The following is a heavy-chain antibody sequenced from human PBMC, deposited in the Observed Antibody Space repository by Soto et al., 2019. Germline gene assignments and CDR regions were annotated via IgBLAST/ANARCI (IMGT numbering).Heavy chain of an antibody. V-gene: IGHV4-59*08. D-gene: IGHD3-9*01. CDR1: GGSISSYY. Sequence: SETLPLTCTVSGGSISSYYWSWIRQPPGKGLEWIGYIYYSGSTNYNPSLKSRVTISVDTSKNQFSLKLSSVTAADTAVYYCARHVPYYDILTGYENNWYFDLWGRGTLVTVSS. CDR2: IYYSGST. CDR3: ARHVPYYDILTGYENNWYFDL. J-gene: IGHJ2*01.